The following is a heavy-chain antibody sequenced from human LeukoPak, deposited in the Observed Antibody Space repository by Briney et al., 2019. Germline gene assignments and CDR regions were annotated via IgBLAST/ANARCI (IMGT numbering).Heavy chain of an antibody. Sequence: PGRSLRLSCAASGFTFSSYAMHWVRQAPGKGLEWVEVISYDGSNKYYADSVKGRFTISRDNSKNTLYLQMNSLRAEDTAVYYCASTYGSGSYFLFDYWGQGTLVTVSS. CDR2: ISYDGSNK. CDR1: GFTFSSYA. J-gene: IGHJ4*02. D-gene: IGHD3-10*01. CDR3: ASTYGSGSYFLFDY. V-gene: IGHV3-30-3*01.